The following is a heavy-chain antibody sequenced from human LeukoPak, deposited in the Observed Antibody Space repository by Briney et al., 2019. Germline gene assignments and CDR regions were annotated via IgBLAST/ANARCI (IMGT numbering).Heavy chain of an antibody. CDR1: GFTFSSYS. D-gene: IGHD3-3*01. J-gene: IGHJ4*02. CDR2: ISSSSSYI. Sequence: GGSLRLSCAASGFTFSSYSMNWVRQAPGKGLEWVSSISSSSSYIYYADSVKGRFTISRDNAKNSLYLQMNSLRAEDTAVYYCAVRFLEPLGLFDYWGQGTLVTVSS. CDR3: AVRFLEPLGLFDY. V-gene: IGHV3-21*01.